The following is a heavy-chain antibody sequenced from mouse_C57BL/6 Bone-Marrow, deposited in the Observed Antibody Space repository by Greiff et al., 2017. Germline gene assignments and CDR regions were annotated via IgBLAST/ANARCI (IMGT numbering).Heavy chain of an antibody. CDR1: GYTFTDCA. Sequence: VQLQEFGPEVVRPGVSVKISCKGSGYTFTDCALHWVKQSHAKRLEWIGVVRTYNGDTHYNQRFKGKATMTVDKSSSTAYMELARVTSEDSAIYYCAREAGYYFYAMDYWGQGTSVTVSS. J-gene: IGHJ4*01. CDR2: VRTYNGDT. CDR3: AREAGYYFYAMDY. D-gene: IGHD2-3*01. V-gene: IGHV1-67*01.